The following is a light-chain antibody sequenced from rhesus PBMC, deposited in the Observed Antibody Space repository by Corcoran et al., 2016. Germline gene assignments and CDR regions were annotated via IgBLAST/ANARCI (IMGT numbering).Light chain of an antibody. CDR2: AAS. CDR1: QAIRHN. J-gene: IGKJ2*01. CDR3: QHGYGVLVS. V-gene: IGKV1-33*02. Sequence: DIQVTQSPSSLSASVGDKVTITCQASQAIRHNLAWYQQKPGNVPKLLIYAASTLQTGVPSRFSGSGSGTDFTLSISSLQPEDFATYYCQHGYGVLVSFGQGTKVEIK.